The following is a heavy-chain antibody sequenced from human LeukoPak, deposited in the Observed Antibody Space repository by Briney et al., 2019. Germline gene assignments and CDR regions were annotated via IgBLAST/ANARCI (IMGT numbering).Heavy chain of an antibody. CDR3: ARARYVNSFYAFDI. Sequence: SETLSLTCTVSGGSISSYYWSWIRLPPGKGLEWIGYLSKSGNTNYSPSLKSRVTIFGDTSKNQFFPKLSSVTAADTAMYYCARARYVNSFYAFDIWGQGTLVAVSS. CDR1: GGSISSYY. D-gene: IGHD3-9*01. CDR2: LSKSGNT. J-gene: IGHJ3*02. V-gene: IGHV4-59*01.